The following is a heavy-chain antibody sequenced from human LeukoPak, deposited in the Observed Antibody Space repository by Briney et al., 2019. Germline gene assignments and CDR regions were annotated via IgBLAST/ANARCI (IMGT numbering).Heavy chain of an antibody. V-gene: IGHV4-61*01. D-gene: IGHD2-15*01. CDR2: IYYSGST. Sequence: SETLSLTCTVSGGSFSSGSYYWSWLRQPPGKGLEWIGYIYYSGSTNYNPSLKSRVTISVDTSKNQFSLKLSSVTAADTAVYYCARDSPCGGSCYTYYYGMDVWGKGTTVTVSS. J-gene: IGHJ6*04. CDR3: ARDSPCGGSCYTYYYGMDV. CDR1: GGSFSSGSYY.